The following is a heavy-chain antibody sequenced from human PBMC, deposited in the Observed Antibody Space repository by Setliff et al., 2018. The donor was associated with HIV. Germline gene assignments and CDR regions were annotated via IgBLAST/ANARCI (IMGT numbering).Heavy chain of an antibody. CDR3: AKDRRYYYGSGSYAAET. D-gene: IGHD3-10*01. Sequence: GGSLRLSCAASGLTFSRYAMTWVRQAPGKGLEWVSAISGSGIGSYYPDSVKGRFTISRDNSKNTLFLQMNSLRAEDTAVYYCAKDRRYYYGSGSYAAETWGQGTLVTVSS. J-gene: IGHJ5*02. CDR1: GLTFSRYA. V-gene: IGHV3-23*01. CDR2: ISGSGIGS.